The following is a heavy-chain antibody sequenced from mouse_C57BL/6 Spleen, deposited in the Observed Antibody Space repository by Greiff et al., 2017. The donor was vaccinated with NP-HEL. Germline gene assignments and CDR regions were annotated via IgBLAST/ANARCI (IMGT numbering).Heavy chain of an antibody. Sequence: EVQLQQSGPELVKPGASVKISCKASGYSFTGYYMNWVKQSPEKSLEWIGEINPSTGGTTYNQKFKAKATLTVDKSSSTAYMQLKSLTSEDSAVYYCARAADGGSFDYWGQGTTLTVSS. J-gene: IGHJ2*01. CDR1: GYSFTGYY. CDR3: ARAADGGSFDY. CDR2: INPSTGGT. D-gene: IGHD2-3*01. V-gene: IGHV1-42*01.